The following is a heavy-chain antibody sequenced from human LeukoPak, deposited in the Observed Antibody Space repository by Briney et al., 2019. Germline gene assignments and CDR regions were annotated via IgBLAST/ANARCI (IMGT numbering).Heavy chain of an antibody. V-gene: IGHV3-48*03. D-gene: IGHD3-22*01. CDR3: ARDGAPYDYHSNGYSSAYDL. Sequence: GGSPRRSPSTSGVTFSNHETNRTRKPRGNGLETASYMSGQGSTIYYAYSVKGRFTISSDNAKNSVYLIMTSLRVEDTAVYYCARDGAPYDYHSNGYSSAYDLWGQGTMVTVSS. J-gene: IGHJ3*01. CDR2: MSGQGSTI. CDR1: GVTFSNHE.